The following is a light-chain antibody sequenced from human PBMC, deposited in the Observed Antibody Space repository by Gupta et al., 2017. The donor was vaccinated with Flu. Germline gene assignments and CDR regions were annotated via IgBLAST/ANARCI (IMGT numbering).Light chain of an antibody. V-gene: IGLV3-21*02. J-gene: IGLJ1*01. CDR2: DDS. Sequence: GQTARITCGGNNIGSKSVHWYQQKPGQAPVLVVSDDSVRPSGIPERFSGSNSGNTATLTISRVEAGDEADYYCQVWDSSSDHRVFGTGTKVTVL. CDR3: QVWDSSSDHRV. CDR1: NIGSKS.